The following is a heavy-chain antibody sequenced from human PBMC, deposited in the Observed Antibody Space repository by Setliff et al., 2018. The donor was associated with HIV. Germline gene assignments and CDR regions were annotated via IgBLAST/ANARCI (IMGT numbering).Heavy chain of an antibody. V-gene: IGHV4-4*09. Sequence: SETLSLTRTVSGGSISSYYWSWIRQPPGKGLEWIGYIYTSGSTNYNPSLKSRVTISVDTSKNQFSLKLYSVTAADTAVYYCARAYFGSGIYYWGQGTLVTVSS. CDR1: GGSISSYY. J-gene: IGHJ4*02. CDR3: ARAYFGSGIYY. CDR2: IYTSGST. D-gene: IGHD3-10*01.